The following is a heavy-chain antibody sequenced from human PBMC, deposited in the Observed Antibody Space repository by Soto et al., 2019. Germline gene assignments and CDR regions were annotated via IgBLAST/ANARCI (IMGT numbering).Heavy chain of an antibody. J-gene: IGHJ6*04. CDR3: ARGWWEREGYLVHV. V-gene: IGHV4-59*08. CDR2: IYYSGST. Sequence: PSETLPLTCTVSGGSISSYYWSWIRQPPGKGLEWIGYIYYSGSTNYNPSLKSRVTISGDTSKNQFSLKLSSMTAADTAVSYCARGWWEREGYLVHVWGKGTTVTVSS. CDR1: GGSISSYY. D-gene: IGHD1-26*01.